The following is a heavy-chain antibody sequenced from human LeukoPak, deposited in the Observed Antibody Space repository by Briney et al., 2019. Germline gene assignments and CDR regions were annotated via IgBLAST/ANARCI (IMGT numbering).Heavy chain of an antibody. D-gene: IGHD1-26*01. J-gene: IGHJ4*02. V-gene: IGHV4-61*01. CDR2: IYYSGST. CDR3: ARDSGGSETNFDY. CDR1: GYSISNGYY. Sequence: SETLSLTCTVSGYSISNGYYWSWIRQPPGKGLEWIGYIYYSGSTNYNPSLKSRVTISVDTSKNQFSLKLSSVTAADTAVYYCARDSGGSETNFDYWGQGTLVTVSS.